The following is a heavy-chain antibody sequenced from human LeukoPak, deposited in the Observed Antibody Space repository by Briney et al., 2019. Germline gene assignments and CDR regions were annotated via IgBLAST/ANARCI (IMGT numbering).Heavy chain of an antibody. J-gene: IGHJ3*02. CDR2: MNPNSGNT. Sequence: ASVKVSCKASGYTFTSYDIDWVRQATGQGLEWMGWMNPNSGNTGYAQKFQGRVTMTRNTSISTAYMELSSLRSEDTAVYYCARGFGGWPNDAFDIWGQGTMVTVSS. CDR3: ARGFGGWPNDAFDI. V-gene: IGHV1-8*01. CDR1: GYTFTSYD. D-gene: IGHD6-19*01.